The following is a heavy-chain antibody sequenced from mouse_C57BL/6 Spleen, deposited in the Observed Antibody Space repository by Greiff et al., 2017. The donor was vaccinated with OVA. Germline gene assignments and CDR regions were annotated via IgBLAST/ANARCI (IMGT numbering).Heavy chain of an antibody. CDR2: IHPNSGST. Sequence: QVQLQQPGAELVKPGASVKLSCKASGYTFTSYWMHWVKQRPGQGLEWIGMIHPNSGSTNYNEKFKSKATLTVDKSSSTAYMQLSSLTSEDSAVYYCARRDGYYLPLAYWGQGTLVTVSA. V-gene: IGHV1-64*01. J-gene: IGHJ3*01. CDR1: GYTFTSYW. D-gene: IGHD2-3*01. CDR3: ARRDGYYLPLAY.